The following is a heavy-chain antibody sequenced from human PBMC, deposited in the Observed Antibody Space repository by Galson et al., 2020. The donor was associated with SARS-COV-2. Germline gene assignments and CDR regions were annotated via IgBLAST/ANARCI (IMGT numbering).Heavy chain of an antibody. CDR3: ARRHCAGDCSIDY. V-gene: IGHV5-51*01. J-gene: IGHJ4*02. CDR2: IYPGDSDT. CDR1: GYPFATSW. D-gene: IGHD2-21*02. Sequence: GESLKISCKGSGYPFATSWIGWVRQKPGKGLEWMGIIYPGDSDTRYSPSFRGQVTISADKSISTAYLQWSSLKASDTAMYYCARRHCAGDCSIDYWGQGTLVTVSS.